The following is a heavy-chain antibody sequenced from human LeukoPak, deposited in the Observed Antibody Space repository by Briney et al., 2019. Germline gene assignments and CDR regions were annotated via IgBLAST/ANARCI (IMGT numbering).Heavy chain of an antibody. CDR3: CLIDSSGYYWGY. D-gene: IGHD3-22*01. Sequence: PSETLSLTCAVYGGSFSGYYWSWIRQPPGKGLEWIGEINHSESTNYNPSLKSRVTISVDTSKNQFSLKLSSVTAADTAVYFCCLIDSSGYYWGYWGQGTLVTVSS. CDR1: GGSFSGYY. V-gene: IGHV4-34*01. J-gene: IGHJ4*02. CDR2: INHSEST.